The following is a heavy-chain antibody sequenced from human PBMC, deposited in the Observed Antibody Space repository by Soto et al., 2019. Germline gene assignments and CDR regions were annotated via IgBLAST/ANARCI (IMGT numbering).Heavy chain of an antibody. J-gene: IGHJ4*02. D-gene: IGHD3-22*01. V-gene: IGHV1-46*01. CDR1: GYTFTSYY. CDR3: ARGDSSGYYPGGTLG. Sequence: QVQLVQSGAEVKKPGASVKVSCKASGYTFTSYYMHWVRQAPGQGLEWMGIINPSGGSTSYAQKLQGRGTMXXDXDXXPVYMELSSLRSEDTAVYYWARGDSSGYYPGGTLGWGQGTLVTVSS. CDR2: INPSGGST.